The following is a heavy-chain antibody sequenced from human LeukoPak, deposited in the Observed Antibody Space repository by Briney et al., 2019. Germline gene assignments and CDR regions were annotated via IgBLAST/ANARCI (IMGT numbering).Heavy chain of an antibody. V-gene: IGHV1-2*02. CDR1: GYTFSGYY. D-gene: IGHD5-24*01. CDR3: AREMTTIENDY. J-gene: IGHJ4*02. Sequence: ASVKVSCKASGYTFSGYYIHWVRQAPGQGLEWMGWINPNSGDTHYAQKFQGRVTLTRDTSITTAYMELSSLTSDVTAVYYCAREMTTIENDYWGQGTLVTVSS. CDR2: INPNSGDT.